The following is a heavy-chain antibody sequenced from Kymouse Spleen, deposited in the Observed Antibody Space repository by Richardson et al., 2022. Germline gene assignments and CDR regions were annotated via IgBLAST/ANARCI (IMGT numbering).Heavy chain of an antibody. Sequence: EVQLVESGGGLVKPGGSLRLSCAASGFTFSNAWMSWVRQAPGKGLEWVGRIKSKTDGGTTDYAAPVKGRFTISRDDSKNTLYLQMNSLKTEDTAVYYCTSYYYGSGSYFSPFDYWGQGTLVTVSS. V-gene: IGHV3-15*01. CDR1: GFTFSNAW. CDR3: TSYYYGSGSYFSPFDY. CDR2: IKSKTDGGTT. D-gene: IGHD3-10*01. J-gene: IGHJ4*02.